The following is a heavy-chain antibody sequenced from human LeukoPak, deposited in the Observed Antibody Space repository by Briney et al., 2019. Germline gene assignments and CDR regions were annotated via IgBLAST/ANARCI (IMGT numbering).Heavy chain of an antibody. CDR2: ISSSSSYI. V-gene: IGHV3-21*01. CDR1: GFTFSSSS. CDR3: ARETTIFGVVSGMDV. J-gene: IGHJ6*02. Sequence: GGSLRLSCAASGFTFSSSSMNWVRQAPGKGLEWVSSISSSSSYIYYADSVKVRFTIYRDNAKNSLYLQMNSLRAEDTAVYYCARETTIFGVVSGMDVWGQGPTVTVSS. D-gene: IGHD3-3*01.